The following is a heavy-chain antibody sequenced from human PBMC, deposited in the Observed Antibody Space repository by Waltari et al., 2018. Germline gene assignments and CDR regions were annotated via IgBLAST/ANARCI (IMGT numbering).Heavy chain of an antibody. Sequence: EVQLLESGGGLVQPGGSLRLSCAASGFTFSNYGLSWGRQAPGKGRGWVSGIREDCYGTHYADSLKGRFTISRDSSRKTLYLQMNSLSADDTAVYYCARGGITWYGFDYWGQGTLVTVSS. CDR2: IREDCYGT. V-gene: IGHV3-23*01. D-gene: IGHD6-13*01. CDR1: GFTFSNYG. J-gene: IGHJ4*02. CDR3: ARGGITWYGFDY.